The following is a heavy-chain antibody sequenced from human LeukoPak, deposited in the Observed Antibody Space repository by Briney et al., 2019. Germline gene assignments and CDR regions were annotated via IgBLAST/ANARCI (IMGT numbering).Heavy chain of an antibody. CDR2: ISAYNGNT. Sequence: GASVKVSCKASGYTFTSYGISWVRQAPGQGLEWMGWISAYNGNTNYQQKFQGRVTMTTDTSTSTAYMELRSLRSDDTAVYYCAGGYYGSGSYRVEAFDIWGQGTMVTVSS. J-gene: IGHJ3*02. D-gene: IGHD3-10*01. CDR1: GYTFTSYG. V-gene: IGHV1-18*01. CDR3: AGGYYGSGSYRVEAFDI.